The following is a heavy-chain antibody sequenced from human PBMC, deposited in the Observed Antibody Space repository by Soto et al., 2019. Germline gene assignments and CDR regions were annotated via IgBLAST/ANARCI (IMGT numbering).Heavy chain of an antibody. D-gene: IGHD3-10*02. Sequence: GGSLRLSCAASGFTFSNAWLGWVRQAPGKGLEWVGHIKTTTDGGTTDYAAPVTGRFTISRDDSQNTLYLQMDILNTGDTAVYFCTTEIHVYRAFDYLCQETLLTVSS. J-gene: IGHJ4*02. CDR1: GFTFSNAW. CDR3: TTEIHVYRAFDY. V-gene: IGHV3-15*01. CDR2: IKTTTDGGTT.